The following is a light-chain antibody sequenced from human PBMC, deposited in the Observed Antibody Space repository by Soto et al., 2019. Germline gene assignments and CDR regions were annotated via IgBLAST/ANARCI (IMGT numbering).Light chain of an antibody. CDR1: QGIGDT. Sequence: EVVVRASPATLSVFPGEGATLSFRASQGIGDTLAWYQHKPGQTPRLLIYDTSTRATGVPTRFSGSRSGAEFTLTINSLQSEDFAVYYCQQRNVWPPVTFGQGTRLEI. CDR3: QQRNVWPPVT. V-gene: IGKV3-15*01. CDR2: DTS. J-gene: IGKJ5*01.